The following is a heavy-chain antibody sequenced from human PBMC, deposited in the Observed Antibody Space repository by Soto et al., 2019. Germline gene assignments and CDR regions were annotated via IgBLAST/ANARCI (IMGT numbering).Heavy chain of an antibody. CDR3: ARVGSSWDAFDI. CDR1: GYTFTSYD. J-gene: IGHJ3*02. V-gene: IGHV1-8*01. Sequence: ASVKVSCKASGYTFTSYDINWVRQATGQGLEWMGWMNPNSGNTGYAQKFQGRVTMTRNTSISTAYMELSSLGSEDTAVYYCARVGSSWDAFDIWGQGTMVTVSS. D-gene: IGHD6-13*01. CDR2: MNPNSGNT.